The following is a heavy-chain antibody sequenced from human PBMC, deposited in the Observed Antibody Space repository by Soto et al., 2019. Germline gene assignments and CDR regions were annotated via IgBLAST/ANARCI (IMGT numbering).Heavy chain of an antibody. CDR3: ARDRPHIVVVTAMDLDY. CDR1: GFTFSSYA. Sequence: GGSLRLSCAASGFTFSSYAMHWVRQAPGKGLEWVAVISYDGSNKYYADSVKGRFTISRDNSKNTLYLQMNSLRAEDTAVYYCARDRPHIVVVTAMDLDYWGQGTLVTVSS. CDR2: ISYDGSNK. V-gene: IGHV3-30-3*01. D-gene: IGHD2-21*02. J-gene: IGHJ4*02.